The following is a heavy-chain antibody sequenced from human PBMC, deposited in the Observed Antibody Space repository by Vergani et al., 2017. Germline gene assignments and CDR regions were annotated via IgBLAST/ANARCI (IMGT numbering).Heavy chain of an antibody. V-gene: IGHV3-23*01. CDR1: GFTFSNYA. Sequence: EVQLLESGGGLVQPGGSLRLSCAASGFTFSNYAMSWVRQAPGKGLEWVSVISGGGGSTYYTDSVKGRFTISRDNSKDTLYLQMNSLRGEDTAVYYCAKGDGGSAYYQYEDYWGQGTLVTVSS. J-gene: IGHJ4*02. D-gene: IGHD3-22*01. CDR3: AKGDGGSAYYQYEDY. CDR2: ISGGGGST.